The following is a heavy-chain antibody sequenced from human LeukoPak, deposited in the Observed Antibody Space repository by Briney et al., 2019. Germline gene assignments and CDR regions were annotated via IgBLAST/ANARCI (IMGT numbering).Heavy chain of an antibody. D-gene: IGHD6-6*01. CDR1: GVSIFSYY. J-gene: IGHJ4*02. CDR3: ARSYSSSSVDY. Sequence: SETLSLTCTVSGVSIFSYYWNWIRQPPGQGLEWIGYIHYSGTTNYNPSLKSRVSISIDTSKSQFSLKLTSATAADTAVYYCARSYSSSSVDYWGQGVLVTVSS. CDR2: IHYSGTT. V-gene: IGHV4-59*08.